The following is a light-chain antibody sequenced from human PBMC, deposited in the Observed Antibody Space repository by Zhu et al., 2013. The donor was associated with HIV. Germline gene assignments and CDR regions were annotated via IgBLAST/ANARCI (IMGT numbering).Light chain of an antibody. CDR1: QNVGRN. V-gene: IGKV3-11*01. J-gene: IGKJ5*01. CDR3: QQRSNWPSIT. CDR2: GAS. Sequence: IMMSQSPATVSVSPGERVTLSCRASQNVGRNVAWYQQQFGQPPRLLIYGASTRETGVPARFSGSGSGTDFTLTISSLEPEDFAVYYCQQRSNWPSITFGQGTRLEI.